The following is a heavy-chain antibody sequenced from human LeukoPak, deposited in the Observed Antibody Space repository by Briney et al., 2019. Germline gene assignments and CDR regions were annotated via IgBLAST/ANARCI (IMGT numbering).Heavy chain of an antibody. CDR3: ARDAATDDAFDI. V-gene: IGHV3-21*06. CDR2: INSDSSYI. Sequence: GGSLRLSCAASGFTFSSYSMHWVRQAPGEGLEWVSSINSDSSYIYYADSVKGRFFISRDNAKNSLYLHMNSLRAEDTAVYYCARDAATDDAFDIWGQGTMVTVSS. J-gene: IGHJ3*02. CDR1: GFTFSSYS. D-gene: IGHD6-13*01.